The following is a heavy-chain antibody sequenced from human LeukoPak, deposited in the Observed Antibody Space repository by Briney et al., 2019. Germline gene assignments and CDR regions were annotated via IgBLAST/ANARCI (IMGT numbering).Heavy chain of an antibody. Sequence: GGSLILSCAASGFTFSSYYMSWVRQAPGKGLEWVANIKYDGSERMYLDSVKGRLTIFRDNDKNSLYLQMSSLTAEDTAVYYCVRDEGATVTTYRFDHRGQGTLVTVSS. D-gene: IGHD4-11*01. J-gene: IGHJ4*02. CDR2: IKYDGSER. CDR1: GFTFSSYY. CDR3: VRDEGATVTTYRFDH. V-gene: IGHV3-7*01.